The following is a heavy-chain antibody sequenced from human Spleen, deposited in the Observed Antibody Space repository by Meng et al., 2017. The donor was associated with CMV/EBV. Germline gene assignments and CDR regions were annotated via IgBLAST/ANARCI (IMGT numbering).Heavy chain of an antibody. CDR2: ISAYNGNT. V-gene: IGHV1-18*04. CDR3: ARGPYYYGSGSKRPMDV. Sequence: ASVNVSCKASGYTFTDDSIHWVRQAPGQGLEWMGWISAYNGNTNYAQKLQGRVTMTTDTTTSTAYMELRSLRSDDTAVYYCARGPYYYGSGSKRPMDVWGQGTTVTVSS. J-gene: IGHJ6*02. D-gene: IGHD3-10*01. CDR1: GYTFTDDS.